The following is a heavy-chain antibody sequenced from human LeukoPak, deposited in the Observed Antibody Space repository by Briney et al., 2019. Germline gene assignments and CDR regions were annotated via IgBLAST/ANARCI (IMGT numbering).Heavy chain of an antibody. CDR3: ARDPFDSSGYYIDY. CDR1: GGSISSTSYY. Sequence: SETLSLTCTVSGGSISSTSYYWGWIRQPPGKGLEWIGSIYYSGSTYYNPSLKSRVTISVDTSKSQFSLKLSPVTAADTAVYYCARDPFDSSGYYIDYWGQGTLVTVSS. V-gene: IGHV4-39*07. D-gene: IGHD3-22*01. J-gene: IGHJ4*02. CDR2: IYYSGST.